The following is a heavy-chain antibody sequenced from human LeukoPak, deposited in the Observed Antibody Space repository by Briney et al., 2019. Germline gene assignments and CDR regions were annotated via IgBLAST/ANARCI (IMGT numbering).Heavy chain of an antibody. V-gene: IGHV4-39*07. J-gene: IGHJ4*02. CDR3: AGAPLSMIVPPR. Sequence: PSETLSLTCTVSGGSISSSSYYWGWIRQPPGKGLEWIGSIYYSGSTYYNPSLKSRVTISVDTSKNQFSLKLSSVTAADTAVYYCAGAPLSMIVPPRWGQGTLVTVSS. CDR1: GGSISSSSYY. D-gene: IGHD3-22*01. CDR2: IYYSGST.